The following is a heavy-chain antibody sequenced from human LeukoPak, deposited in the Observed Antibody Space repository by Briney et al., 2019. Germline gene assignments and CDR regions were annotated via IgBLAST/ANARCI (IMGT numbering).Heavy chain of an antibody. CDR2: ISTSSTYI. J-gene: IGHJ4*02. V-gene: IGHV3-21*01. CDR3: ARSRGGSSSGVGDHLDY. Sequence: GGSLRLSCAASGFTFSSYSMNWVRQAPGKGLEWVSSISTSSTYIYYADSVKGRFAISRDQSKNTLYLQMNSLRAEDTAVYYCARSRGGSSSGVGDHLDYWGQGTVVTVSS. CDR1: GFTFSSYS. D-gene: IGHD6-6*01.